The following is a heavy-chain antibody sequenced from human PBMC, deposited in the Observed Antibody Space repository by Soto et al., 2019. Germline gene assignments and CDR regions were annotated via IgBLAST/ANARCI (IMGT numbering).Heavy chain of an antibody. CDR1: GFTFTNAA. CDR3: AASSSTSGGYYGMDV. V-gene: IGHV1-58*02. Sequence: QMQLVQSGPEVKKPGTSVKVSSRTSGFTFTNAAMPWVRQARGQPLEWIGWIVVGSGHTNYAQKFQERVTITRDMSTRTAYMELSSLGSEDTVMYYCAASSSTSGGYYGMDVWGQGTTVTVSS. J-gene: IGHJ6*02. CDR2: IVVGSGHT. D-gene: IGHD2-2*01.